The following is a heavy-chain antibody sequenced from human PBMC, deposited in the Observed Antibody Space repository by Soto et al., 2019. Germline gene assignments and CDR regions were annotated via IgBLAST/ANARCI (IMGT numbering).Heavy chain of an antibody. CDR1: GGTFSSYA. V-gene: IGHV1-69*01. D-gene: IGHD2-2*02. CDR3: ARVVPAAIGYYYYGMDV. J-gene: IGHJ6*02. Sequence: QVQLVQSGAEVKKPGSSVKVSCKASGGTFSSYAISWVRQAPGQGLEWMGGIIPIFGTANYAQKFQGRVTITADESTSKAYMELSSLRSEDTAVYYCARVVPAAIGYYYYGMDVWGQGTTVTVSS. CDR2: IIPIFGTA.